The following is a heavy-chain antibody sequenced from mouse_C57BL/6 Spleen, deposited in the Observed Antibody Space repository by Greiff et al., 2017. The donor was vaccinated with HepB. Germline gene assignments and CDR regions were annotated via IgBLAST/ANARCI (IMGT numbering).Heavy chain of an antibody. CDR1: GYTFTGYW. D-gene: IGHD1-1*01. CDR3: ARERGPHYCGSSPVAY. V-gene: IGHV1-9*01. J-gene: IGHJ3*01. CDR2: ILPGSGST. Sequence: QVQLKESGAELMKPGASVKLSCKATGYTFTGYWLDWVKQRPGHGLEWIGEILPGSGSTNYNEKFKGKATFTADTSSNTACMQLSSLTTEDAAIYYCARERGPHYCGSSPVAYWGQGTLVTVSA.